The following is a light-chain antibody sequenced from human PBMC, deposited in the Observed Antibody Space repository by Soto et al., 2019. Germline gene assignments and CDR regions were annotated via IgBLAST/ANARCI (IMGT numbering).Light chain of an antibody. J-gene: IGLJ1*01. Sequence: QSVLTQSPSVSEAPGQRVTISCTGSSSNIGAGYDVHWYQQVPGTAPKLLIFGDIHRPSGVPDRFSGSKSGTSASLAITGLQAEDEADYYCQSFDSRLSGYVFGTGTKLTVL. CDR2: GDI. CDR1: SSNIGAGYD. V-gene: IGLV1-40*01. CDR3: QSFDSRLSGYV.